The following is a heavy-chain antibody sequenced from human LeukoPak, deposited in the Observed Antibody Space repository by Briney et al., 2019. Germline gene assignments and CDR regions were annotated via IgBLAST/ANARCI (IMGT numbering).Heavy chain of an antibody. CDR3: ASTQLTMVRGVHDY. V-gene: IGHV4-34*01. J-gene: IGHJ4*02. CDR2: INHSGST. CDR1: GGSFSGYY. Sequence: PGTLSLTCAVYGGSFSGYYWSWIRQPPGKGLEWIGEINHSGSTNYNPSLKSRVTISVDTSKNQFSLKLSSVTAADTAVYYCASTQLTMVRGVHDYWGQGTLVTVSS. D-gene: IGHD3-10*01.